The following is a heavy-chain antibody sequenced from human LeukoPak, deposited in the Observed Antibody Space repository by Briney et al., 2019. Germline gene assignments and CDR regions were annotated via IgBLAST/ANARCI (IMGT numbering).Heavy chain of an antibody. CDR2: ISSSSSYI. Sequence: GGSLRLSCAASGFTFSSYSMNWVRQAPGKGLEWVSSISSSSSYIYYADSVKGRFTISRDNAKNSLYLQMNSLRAEDTAVYYYARESDRRYYYDSSGYYDYWGQGTLVTVSS. V-gene: IGHV3-21*01. CDR1: GFTFSSYS. D-gene: IGHD3-22*01. CDR3: ARESDRRYYYDSSGYYDY. J-gene: IGHJ4*02.